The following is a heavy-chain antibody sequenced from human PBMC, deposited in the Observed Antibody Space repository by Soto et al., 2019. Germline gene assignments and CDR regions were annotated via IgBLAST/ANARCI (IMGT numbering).Heavy chain of an antibody. CDR1: GFTFSSYG. J-gene: IGHJ4*02. D-gene: IGHD3-22*01. CDR2: ISYDGSNK. CDR3: AKKYYDSSGYFVY. Sequence: LRLSFAASGFTFSSYGMHWVRQAPGKGLEWVAVISYDGSNKYYADSVKGRFTISRDNSKNTLYLQMNSLRAEDTAVYYCAKKYYDSSGYFVYWGQGTLVTVSS. V-gene: IGHV3-30*18.